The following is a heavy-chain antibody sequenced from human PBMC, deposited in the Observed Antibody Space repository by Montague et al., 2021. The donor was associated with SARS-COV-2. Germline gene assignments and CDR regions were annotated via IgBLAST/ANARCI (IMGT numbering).Heavy chain of an antibody. V-gene: IGHV4-4*02. CDR3: ARVGASYDFSLTYGMDV. J-gene: IGHJ6*02. CDR2: IYHSGST. D-gene: IGHD3-3*01. CDR1: GGSISSSNW. Sequence: SETLSLTCAVSGGSISSSNWWSWVRQPPGKGLEWIGEIYHSGSTNYTPSLKRRVTISVDKSKNEFSLMLSSVTAAATAVYYCARVGASYDFSLTYGMDVWGQGTTVTVSS.